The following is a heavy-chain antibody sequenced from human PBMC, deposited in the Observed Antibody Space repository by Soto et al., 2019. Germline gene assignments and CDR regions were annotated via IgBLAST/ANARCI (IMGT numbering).Heavy chain of an antibody. CDR2: ISSTTNYI. J-gene: IGHJ4*02. Sequence: PGKGLEWVSSISSTTNYIYYGDSMKGRFTISRDNAKNSPYLEMNSLRAEDTAVYYCARESEDLTSNFDYCGQGTLGTGSS. CDR3: ARESEDLTSNFDY. V-gene: IGHV3-21*06.